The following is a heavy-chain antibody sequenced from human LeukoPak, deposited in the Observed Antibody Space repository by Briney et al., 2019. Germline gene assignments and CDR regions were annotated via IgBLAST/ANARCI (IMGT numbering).Heavy chain of an antibody. CDR2: ISYDGSNK. Sequence: PGRSLRLSCAASGFTFSSYAMHWVRQAPGKGLEWVAVISYDGSNKYYADSVKGRFTISRDDARNSLYLQMNSLRADDTAVYYCARDGPTLFDTAMLMWGQGTLVTVSS. J-gene: IGHJ4*02. V-gene: IGHV3-30*04. CDR3: ARDGPTLFDTAMLM. D-gene: IGHD5-18*01. CDR1: GFTFSSYA.